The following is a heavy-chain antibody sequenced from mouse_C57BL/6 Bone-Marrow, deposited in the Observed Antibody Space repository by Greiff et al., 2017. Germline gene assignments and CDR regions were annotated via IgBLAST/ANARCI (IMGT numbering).Heavy chain of an antibody. Sequence: VQLQQSGPVLVKSGASVKMSCKASGYTFTDYYMNWVKQSHGKSLEWIGVINPYNGGTSYNQKFKGKATLTVDKSSSTAYMELNSLTSEDSAVYYCALYDGYRGAMDYWGQGTSVTVSS. CDR1: GYTFTDYY. D-gene: IGHD2-3*01. V-gene: IGHV1-19*01. CDR3: ALYDGYRGAMDY. J-gene: IGHJ4*01. CDR2: INPYNGGT.